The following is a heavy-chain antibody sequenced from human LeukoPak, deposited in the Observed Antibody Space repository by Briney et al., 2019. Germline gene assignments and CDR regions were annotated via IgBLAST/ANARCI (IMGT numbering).Heavy chain of an antibody. V-gene: IGHV4-34*01. CDR3: ARGGECGSCDGFDM. CDR2: INHSGST. J-gene: IGHJ3*02. CDR1: IGSFRGYY. D-gene: IGHD2-15*01. Sequence: SETLSLTCAVYIGSFRGYYWSWIRQPPGKGLEWIGEINHSGSTNYNPSLKSRVTISVDTSKNQFSLKLSSVTAADTAVYYCARGGECGSCDGFDMWGQGIMVTVSS.